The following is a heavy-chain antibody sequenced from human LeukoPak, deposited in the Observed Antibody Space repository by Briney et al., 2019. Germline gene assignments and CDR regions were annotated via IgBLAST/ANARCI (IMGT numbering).Heavy chain of an antibody. Sequence: LPGGSLRLSCAASGFTFSSYEVNWVRQAPGKGLEWVSYISSSGSTIYYADSVKGRFSISRDNAKNSLYLQMNSLRVEDTAVYYCARDGRWNGLDYWGQGTLVTLSS. CDR3: ARDGRWNGLDY. J-gene: IGHJ4*02. CDR2: ISSSGSTI. V-gene: IGHV3-48*03. CDR1: GFTFSSYE. D-gene: IGHD1-1*01.